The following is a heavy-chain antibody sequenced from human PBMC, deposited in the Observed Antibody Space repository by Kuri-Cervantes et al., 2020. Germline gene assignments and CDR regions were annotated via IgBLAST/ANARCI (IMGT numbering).Heavy chain of an antibody. CDR1: GFTFSSYE. CDR2: ISSSGSTI. Sequence: GGSLRLSCAASGFTFSSYEMNWVRQAPGKGLEWVSYISSSGSTIYYADSVKGRFTISRDNAKNSLYLQMNSLRAEDTAVYYCAREAGSGYDLAYWGQGTLVTVSS. J-gene: IGHJ4*02. D-gene: IGHD5-12*01. CDR3: AREAGSGYDLAY. V-gene: IGHV3-48*03.